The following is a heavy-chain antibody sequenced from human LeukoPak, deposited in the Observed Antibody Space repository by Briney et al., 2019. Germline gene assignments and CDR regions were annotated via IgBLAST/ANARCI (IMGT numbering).Heavy chain of an antibody. J-gene: IGHJ3*02. CDR2: IKNSGNT. CDR1: GGSISSYY. V-gene: IGHV4-4*07. Sequence: PSETLSLTCSVSGGSISSYYWSWIRQPAGKGLEWIGRIKNSGNTNYNPSLESRVTLSLDTSKNQFSLNLSSVTAADTAVYYCAREGSRSGWRPFDIWGQGTVVTVSS. CDR3: AREGSRSGWRPFDI. D-gene: IGHD6-19*01.